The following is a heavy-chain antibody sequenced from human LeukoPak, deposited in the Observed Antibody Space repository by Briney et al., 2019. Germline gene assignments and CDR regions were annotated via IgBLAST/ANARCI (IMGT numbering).Heavy chain of an antibody. CDR3: ARDYYDSSGYGSFDY. D-gene: IGHD3-22*01. CDR2: INPNSGGT. J-gene: IGHJ4*02. Sequence: GASVKVSCKASGYTFTAYHMHWVRQAPGQGLEWMGWINPNSGGTNYAQKFQGRVTMTRDTSISTAYREPSRLRSDDTAVFYCARDYYDSSGYGSFDYWGQGTLVTVSS. CDR1: GYTFTAYH. V-gene: IGHV1-2*02.